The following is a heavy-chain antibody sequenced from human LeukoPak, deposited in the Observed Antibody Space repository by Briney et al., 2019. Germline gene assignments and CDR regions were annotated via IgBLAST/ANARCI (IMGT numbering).Heavy chain of an antibody. Sequence: GGSLRLSCAASGFTFSSYGMHWVRQAPGKGLEWVAVIWYDGSNKYYADSVKGRLTISRDNSKNTLYLQMNSLRAEDTAVYYCARRTVTTLVGADFDYWGQGTLVTVSS. CDR1: GFTFSSYG. V-gene: IGHV3-33*01. J-gene: IGHJ4*02. D-gene: IGHD4-17*01. CDR3: ARRTVTTLVGADFDY. CDR2: IWYDGSNK.